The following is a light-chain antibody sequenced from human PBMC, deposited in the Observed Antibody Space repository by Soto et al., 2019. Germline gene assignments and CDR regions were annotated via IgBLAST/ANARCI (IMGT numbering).Light chain of an antibody. CDR3: QAYDSNLSGVV. V-gene: IGLV1-40*01. Sequence: QSVLTQPPSVSGAPGQRVTISCTGGSSNIGSRYDVHWYQQLPGTAPKLLIYANSNRPSWVPDRFSGSKSGTSASLAISGLQNEDEADYYCQAYDSNLSGVVFGGGTKLTV. J-gene: IGLJ2*01. CDR1: SSNIGSRYD. CDR2: ANS.